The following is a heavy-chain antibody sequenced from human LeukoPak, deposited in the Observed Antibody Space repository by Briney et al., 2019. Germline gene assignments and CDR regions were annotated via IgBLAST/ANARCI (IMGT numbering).Heavy chain of an antibody. CDR3: ARVNCGGDCYSDRGAFDI. Sequence: SVKVSCKASGGTFSSYTITWVRQAPGQGLEWMGGIIPIFGTANYAQKFQGRVTITADESTSTAYMELSSVRSKDTAVHYCARVNCGGDCYSDRGAFDIWGQGTMVTVSS. V-gene: IGHV1-69*13. CDR1: GGTFSSYT. D-gene: IGHD2-21*02. CDR2: IIPIFGTA. J-gene: IGHJ3*02.